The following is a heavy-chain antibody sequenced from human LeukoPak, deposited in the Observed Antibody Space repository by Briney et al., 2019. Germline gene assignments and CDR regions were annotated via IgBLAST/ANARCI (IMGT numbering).Heavy chain of an antibody. CDR1: GYTFTGYY. D-gene: IGHD4-17*01. J-gene: IGHJ4*02. CDR2: INPNRGGT. CDR3: ARDLDYGDYVGD. Sequence: ASVKGSCKASGYTFTGYYMHWVRQAPGHGLEWMGWINPNRGGTNYAQKFQGRVTMTRDTSISTAYMELSRLRSDDTAVYYCARDLDYGDYVGDWGQGTLVTVSS. V-gene: IGHV1-2*02.